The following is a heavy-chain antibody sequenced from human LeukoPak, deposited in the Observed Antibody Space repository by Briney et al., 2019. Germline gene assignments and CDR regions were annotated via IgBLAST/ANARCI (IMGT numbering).Heavy chain of an antibody. D-gene: IGHD3-3*01. J-gene: IGHJ4*02. CDR1: GGSFSGYY. CDR2: INHSGST. V-gene: IGHV4-34*01. CDR3: ARGGPYYDFWSGHEFDY. Sequence: SETLSLTCAVYGGSFSGYYWSWIRQPPGKGLEWIGEINHSGSTNYNPSLKSRVTISVDTSKNQFSLKLSSVTAADTAVYYRARGGPYYDFWSGHEFDYWGQGTLVTVSS.